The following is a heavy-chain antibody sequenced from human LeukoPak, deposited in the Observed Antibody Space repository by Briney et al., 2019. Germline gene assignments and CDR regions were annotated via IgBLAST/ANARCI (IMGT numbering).Heavy chain of an antibody. J-gene: IGHJ4*02. Sequence: PGRSLRLSCAASGFTFSSYGMHWVRQAPGKGLEWVAVIWYDGSNKYYADSVKGRFTISRDNSKNTLYLQMSSLRAEDTAVYYCARESGYSSGWYPVWGQGTLVTVSS. CDR2: IWYDGSNK. D-gene: IGHD6-19*01. V-gene: IGHV3-33*01. CDR3: ARESGYSSGWYPV. CDR1: GFTFSSYG.